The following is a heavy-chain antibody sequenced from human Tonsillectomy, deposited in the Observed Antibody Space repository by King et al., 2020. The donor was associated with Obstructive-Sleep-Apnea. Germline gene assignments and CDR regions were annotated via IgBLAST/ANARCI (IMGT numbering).Heavy chain of an antibody. CDR1: GGSISSGGYY. V-gene: IGHV4-31*03. J-gene: IGHJ3*02. Sequence: QLQESGPGLVKPSQTLSLTCTVSGGSISSGGYYWSWIRQHPGKGLEWIGYIYNSGSSYYNPSLKSRVTISADTSENQFSLKLSSVTAADTALYYCASHSSGNSRLSAFDIWGQGTMVTVSS. D-gene: IGHD4-23*01. CDR2: IYNSGSS. CDR3: ASHSSGNSRLSAFDI.